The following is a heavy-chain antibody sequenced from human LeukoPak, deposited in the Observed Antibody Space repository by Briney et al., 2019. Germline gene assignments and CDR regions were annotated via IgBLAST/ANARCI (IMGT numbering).Heavy chain of an antibody. CDR1: GYTFITYA. J-gene: IGHJ4*02. D-gene: IGHD3-22*01. Sequence: APVKVSCKASGYTFITYALHWVRQAPGQRPEWMGWVNGGNDKTAYSKKFQGRVTITRNSSASTTYMELRSLRPEDTAVYYCAIDFDSSFSFDYWGQGALVTASS. CDR2: VNGGNDKT. V-gene: IGHV1-3*01. CDR3: AIDFDSSFSFDY.